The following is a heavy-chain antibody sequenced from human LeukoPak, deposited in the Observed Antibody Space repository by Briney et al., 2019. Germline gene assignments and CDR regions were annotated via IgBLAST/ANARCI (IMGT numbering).Heavy chain of an antibody. CDR1: GFTFSSYA. V-gene: IGHV3-23*01. Sequence: GGSLRLSCAASGFTFSSYAMSWVRQAPGKGLEWVSAISGSGGSTYYADSVKGRFTISRDNSKNTLYLQMNSLRAEDTAVYYCAKSVEVRYSSGHPTSYYFDYWGQGTLVTVSS. D-gene: IGHD6-19*01. CDR2: ISGSGGST. CDR3: AKSVEVRYSSGHPTSYYFDY. J-gene: IGHJ4*02.